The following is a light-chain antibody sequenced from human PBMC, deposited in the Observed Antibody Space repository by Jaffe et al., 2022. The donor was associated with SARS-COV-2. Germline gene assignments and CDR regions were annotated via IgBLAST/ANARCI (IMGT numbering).Light chain of an antibody. Sequence: EIVMTQSPATLSVSLGERATLSCRASQSVSSKVAWYQQRPGQALRLLFSGASARATGVPARFSGSGSGTEFTLTISSLQSEDFALYYCQQYSHWYTFGQGTKLEIK. CDR3: QQYSHWYT. CDR1: QSVSSK. J-gene: IGKJ2*01. V-gene: IGKV3-15*01. CDR2: GAS.